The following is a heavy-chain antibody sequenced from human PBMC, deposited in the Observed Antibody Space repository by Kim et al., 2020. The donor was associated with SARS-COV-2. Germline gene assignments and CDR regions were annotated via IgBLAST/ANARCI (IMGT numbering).Heavy chain of an antibody. CDR3: ARVAMTTVNRSPLGDFYGMDV. Sequence: RFSISRDSSKNTMYLQMNSLRAEDTAVYYCARVAMTTVNRSPLGDFYGMDVWGQGTTVTVSS. D-gene: IGHD4-4*01. V-gene: IGHV3-30*07. J-gene: IGHJ6*02.